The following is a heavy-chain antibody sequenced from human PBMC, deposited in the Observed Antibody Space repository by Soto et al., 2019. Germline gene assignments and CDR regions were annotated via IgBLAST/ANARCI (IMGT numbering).Heavy chain of an antibody. J-gene: IGHJ4*02. V-gene: IGHV1-8*01. D-gene: IGHD3-22*01. CDR1: GYTFTSYD. CDR3: ARAHYYDRSGYLLPCGY. Sequence: QVQLVQSGAEVKKPGASVKVSCKASGYTFTSYDINCVRQATGQGLEWMGWMNPNSGNTGYAQKFQGRVTMTRYTSISTAYMELSSLRSEDTAVYHCARAHYYDRSGYLLPCGYCGQGTLVTVSS. CDR2: MNPNSGNT.